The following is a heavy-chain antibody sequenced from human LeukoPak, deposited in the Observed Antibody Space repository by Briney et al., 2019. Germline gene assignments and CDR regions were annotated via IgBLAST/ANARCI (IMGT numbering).Heavy chain of an antibody. CDR2: ISSSSSTI. J-gene: IGHJ4*02. D-gene: IGHD6-13*01. V-gene: IGHV3-48*01. CDR1: GFTFSSYS. Sequence: GGSLRLSCAASGFTFSSYSMNWVRQAPGKGLEWVSYISSSSSTIYYADSVKGRFTISRDNAKNSLYLQMNSLRAEDTAVYYCARESAAGRTPSDYWGQGTLVTVSS. CDR3: ARESAAGRTPSDY.